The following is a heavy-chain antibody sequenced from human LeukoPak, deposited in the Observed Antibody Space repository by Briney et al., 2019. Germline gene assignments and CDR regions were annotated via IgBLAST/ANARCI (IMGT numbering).Heavy chain of an antibody. CDR1: GGSISSGSYY. V-gene: IGHV4-61*02. CDR3: ATGGMGATRAAFDI. Sequence: SQTLSLTCTVSGGSISSGSYYWSWIRQPAGKGLEWIGRIYTSGSTNYNPSLKSRVSVSLDTSKSQFSLKLSSVTAADTAVYSCATGGMGATRAAFDIWGQGTMVTVSS. CDR2: IYTSGST. J-gene: IGHJ3*02. D-gene: IGHD1-26*01.